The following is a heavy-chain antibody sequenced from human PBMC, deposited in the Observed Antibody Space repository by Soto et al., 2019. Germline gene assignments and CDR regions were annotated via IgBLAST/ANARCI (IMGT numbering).Heavy chain of an antibody. V-gene: IGHV1-46*01. CDR2: INPGGGAT. CDR1: GYRFTSYY. Sequence: GASVKVSCKASGYRFTSYYVHWVRQAPGKGLEWMGRINPGGGATNYSQKFQGRISMSRDTSTTTFYMELNSLRAEDTALYYCAREDIPADGPFDYWGPGTLVTVSS. CDR3: AREDIPADGPFDY. J-gene: IGHJ4*02. D-gene: IGHD6-13*01.